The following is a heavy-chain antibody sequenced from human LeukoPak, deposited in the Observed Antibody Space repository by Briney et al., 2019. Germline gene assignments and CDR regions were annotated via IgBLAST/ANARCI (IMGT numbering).Heavy chain of an antibody. CDR3: AVFTTYYDFLRVMDV. Sequence: GASVNVSCKASGYTFTSYDINWVRQATGQGLEWMGWMNPNSGNTGYAQKFQGRVTMTRNTSISTAYMELSSLRSEDTAVYYCAVFTTYYDFLRVMDVWGQGTTVTVSS. J-gene: IGHJ6*02. D-gene: IGHD3-3*01. CDR2: MNPNSGNT. CDR1: GYTFTSYD. V-gene: IGHV1-8*01.